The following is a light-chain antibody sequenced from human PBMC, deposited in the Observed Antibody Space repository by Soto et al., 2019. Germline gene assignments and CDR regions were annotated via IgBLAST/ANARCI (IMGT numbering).Light chain of an antibody. CDR2: AAS. V-gene: IGKV1-17*01. Sequence: DIQMTQFPSSLSASVGDRVTITCRASQGIRNDLGWYQQKPGKAPKRLIYAASSLQSGVPSRYSGSVSGTEFTLAISSLQPADSATFYCLQHSTYPLTFGQGTKVEIK. CDR1: QGIRND. J-gene: IGKJ1*01. CDR3: LQHSTYPLT.